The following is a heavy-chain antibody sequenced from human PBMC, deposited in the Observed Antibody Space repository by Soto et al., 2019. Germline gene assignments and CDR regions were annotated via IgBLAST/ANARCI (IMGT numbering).Heavy chain of an antibody. D-gene: IGHD3-16*02. CDR1: GFTFSSYA. V-gene: IGHV3-23*01. J-gene: IGHJ4*02. Sequence: GGSLRLSCAASGFTFSSYAMSWVRQAPGKGLEWVSAISGSGGSTYYADSVKGRFTISRDNSKNTLYLQMNSLRAEDTAVYYCAKAQQLVPDLYDYIWGSYRYYFDYWGQGTLVTVSS. CDR2: ISGSGGST. CDR3: AKAQQLVPDLYDYIWGSYRYYFDY.